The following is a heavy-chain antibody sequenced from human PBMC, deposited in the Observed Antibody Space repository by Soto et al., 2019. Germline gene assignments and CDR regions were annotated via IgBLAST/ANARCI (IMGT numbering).Heavy chain of an antibody. D-gene: IGHD3-9*01. CDR2: IRSKAYGGTT. CDR1: GFTFGDYG. V-gene: IGHV3-49*03. Sequence: GGSLRLACTGSGFTFGDYGLSWFRQAPGKGLGWVTFIRSKAYGGTTEYAASVKGRFTISRDDSKSIASLQMNSLKTEDTAVYYCTIYNILTGYAHWGQGSLVTVSS. CDR3: TIYNILTGYAH. J-gene: IGHJ4*02.